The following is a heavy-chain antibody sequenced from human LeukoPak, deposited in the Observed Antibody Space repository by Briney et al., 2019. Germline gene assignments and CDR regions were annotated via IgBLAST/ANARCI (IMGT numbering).Heavy chain of an antibody. Sequence: SETLSLTCTVSGGSTSSYYWSWIRQPPGKGLEWIGYIYYSGSTNYNPSLKSRVTISVDTSKNQFSLKLSSVTAADTAVYYCARDQEWELGWFDPWGQGTLVTVSS. CDR1: GGSTSSYY. V-gene: IGHV4-59*01. D-gene: IGHD1-26*01. CDR3: ARDQEWELGWFDP. J-gene: IGHJ5*02. CDR2: IYYSGST.